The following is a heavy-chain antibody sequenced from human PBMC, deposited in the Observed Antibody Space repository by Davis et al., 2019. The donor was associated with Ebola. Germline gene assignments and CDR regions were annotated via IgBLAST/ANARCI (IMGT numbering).Heavy chain of an antibody. V-gene: IGHV7-4-1*02. Sequence: AASVKVSCKASGYRFTTYGMHWVRQTPGQGLEWMGWINTNTGNPRYAKGFTGRFVFSLDTSVSTAYLQINSLKADDTAVYYCASLSEIWDQGTMVTVSS. CDR2: INTNTGNP. J-gene: IGHJ3*02. CDR3: ASLSEI. CDR1: GYRFTTYG.